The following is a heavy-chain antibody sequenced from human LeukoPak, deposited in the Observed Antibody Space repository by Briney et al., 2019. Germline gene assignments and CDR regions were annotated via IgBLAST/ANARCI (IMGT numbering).Heavy chain of an antibody. Sequence: GASVKVSCKASGYTFTGYYMHWVRQAPGQGLEWMGWINPNSGGTNYAQKFQGRVTMTRDTSISTAYMELSRLRSDDTAVYYCARELRKPDRGVKYYYYYMDVWGKGTTVTVSS. D-gene: IGHD3-10*01. CDR1: GYTFTGYY. V-gene: IGHV1-2*02. CDR2: INPNSGGT. CDR3: ARELRKPDRGVKYYYYYMDV. J-gene: IGHJ6*03.